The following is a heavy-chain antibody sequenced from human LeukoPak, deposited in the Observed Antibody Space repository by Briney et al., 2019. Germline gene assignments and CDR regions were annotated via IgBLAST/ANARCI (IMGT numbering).Heavy chain of an antibody. CDR1: GYTFTNFG. CDR2: ISAYNGNT. Sequence: ASVNDSCKASGYTFTNFGLSWVRQAPGQGLEWMGWISAYNGNTNYAQNLQGRVTLTTDTSTSTAYMELRSLRSDDTAVYCCARADSTVPSPWYYWGQGTLVTVSS. CDR3: ARADSTVPSPWYY. D-gene: IGHD4-17*01. J-gene: IGHJ4*02. V-gene: IGHV1-18*01.